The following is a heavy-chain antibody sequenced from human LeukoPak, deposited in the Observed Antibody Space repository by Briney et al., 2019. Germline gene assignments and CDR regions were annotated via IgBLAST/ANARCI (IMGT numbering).Heavy chain of an antibody. CDR3: AKEILWFGELLEMGFDY. J-gene: IGHJ4*02. V-gene: IGHV3-30*18. Sequence: GGSLRLFCAACGFTFNSYGMHWVRQAPGKGLEWVAFISYGGSNKYYADSVTGRYTISRDHAKNTLYLQINSLRAEDTAVYYCAKEILWFGELLEMGFDYWGQGTLVTVSS. CDR2: ISYGGSNK. CDR1: GFTFNSYG. D-gene: IGHD3-10*01.